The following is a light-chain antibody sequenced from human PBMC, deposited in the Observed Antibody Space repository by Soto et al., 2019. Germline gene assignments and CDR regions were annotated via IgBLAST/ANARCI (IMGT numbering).Light chain of an antibody. CDR1: QSVSTY. CDR2: DAS. J-gene: IGKJ5*01. Sequence: EIVLTQSPATLSLSPGERATLSCRASQSVSTYLAWYQQKPGQAPRLLISDASNRATGIPVRFSGSGSGTDFTLTISSLEAEDSAVYYCQQRSNWPSITFGQGTRLE. CDR3: QQRSNWPSIT. V-gene: IGKV3-11*01.